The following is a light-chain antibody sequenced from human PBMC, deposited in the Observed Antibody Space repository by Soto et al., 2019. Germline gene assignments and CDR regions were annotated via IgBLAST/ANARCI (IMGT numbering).Light chain of an antibody. Sequence: QSALTQPRSVSGSPGQSVTISCTGTSSDVGGYNYVSWYQQNPGKAPKLMIYDVSKRLSGVPDRFSGSKSGNTASLTISGLQAEDEADYYCCSYAGSYTFDVFGTGTKVTVL. CDR1: SSDVGGYNY. V-gene: IGLV2-11*01. CDR2: DVS. CDR3: CSYAGSYTFDV. J-gene: IGLJ1*01.